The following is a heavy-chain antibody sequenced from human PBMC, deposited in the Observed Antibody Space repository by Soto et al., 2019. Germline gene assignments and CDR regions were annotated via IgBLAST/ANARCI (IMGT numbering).Heavy chain of an antibody. Sequence: LRHSWAASGVTCSNFGMHRVSPAPGKGLEWVAVISYDENNNYYADSVKGRFTISRDNSKNTLYLQMNTLRAEDTAVYYCAKEQRTGWYYFDYWGQGTLVTVSS. D-gene: IGHD6-19*01. CDR1: GVTCSNFG. V-gene: IGHV3-30*18. CDR3: AKEQRTGWYYFDY. CDR2: ISYDENNN. J-gene: IGHJ4*02.